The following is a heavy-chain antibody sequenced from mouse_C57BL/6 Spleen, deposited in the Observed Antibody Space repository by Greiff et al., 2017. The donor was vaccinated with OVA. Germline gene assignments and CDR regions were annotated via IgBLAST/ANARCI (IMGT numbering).Heavy chain of an antibody. CDR2: IHSNSGST. CDR1: GYTFTSYW. D-gene: IGHD1-1*01. V-gene: IGHV1-64*01. Sequence: QVQLQQSGAELVKPGASVKLSCKASGYTFTSYWMHWVKQRPGQGLEWIGMIHSNSGSTNYNEKFKSKATLTVDKSSSTAYMQLSSLTSEDAAVYYCARGGTTVFFDYWGQGTTLTVSS. CDR3: ARGGTTVFFDY. J-gene: IGHJ2*01.